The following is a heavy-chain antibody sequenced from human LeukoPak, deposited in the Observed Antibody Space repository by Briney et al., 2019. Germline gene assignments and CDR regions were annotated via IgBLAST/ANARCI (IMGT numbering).Heavy chain of an antibody. CDR2: IGTAGDT. V-gene: IGHV3-13*01. D-gene: IGHD6-13*01. CDR3: ARGRPGIAAAGSAFDI. Sequence: PGGSLRLSCAASGFTFSSYDMRWVRQATGKGLEWVSAIGTAGDTCYPGSVKGRFTISRENAKNSLYLQMNSLRAGDTAVYYCARGRPGIAAAGSAFDIWGQGTMVTVSS. J-gene: IGHJ3*02. CDR1: GFTFSSYD.